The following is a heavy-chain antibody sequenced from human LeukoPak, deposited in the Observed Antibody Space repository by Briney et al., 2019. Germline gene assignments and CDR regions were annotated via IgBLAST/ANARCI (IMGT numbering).Heavy chain of an antibody. CDR3: ARGQGYSYGY. V-gene: IGHV4-34*01. Sequence: PSETLSLTCAVYGGSFSGYYWSWIRQPPGKGLEWIGEINHSGSTNYNPSLKSRVTISVDTSKNQFSPKLSSVTAADTAVYYCARGQGYSYGYWGQGTLVTVSS. J-gene: IGHJ4*02. D-gene: IGHD5-18*01. CDR1: GGSFSGYY. CDR2: INHSGST.